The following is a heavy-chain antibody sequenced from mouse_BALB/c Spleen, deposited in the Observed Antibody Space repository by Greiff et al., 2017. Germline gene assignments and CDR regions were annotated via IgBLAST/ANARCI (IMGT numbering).Heavy chain of an antibody. D-gene: IGHD2-14*01. Sequence: EVQVVESGGGLVKPGGSRKLSCAASGFTFSSFGMHWVRQAPEKGLEWVAYISSGSSTIYYADTVKGRFTISRDNPKNTLFLQMTSLRSEDTAMYYCAKGARYDPFYAMDYWGQGTSVTVSS. CDR1: GFTFSSFG. V-gene: IGHV5-17*02. CDR2: ISSGSSTI. CDR3: AKGARYDPFYAMDY. J-gene: IGHJ4*01.